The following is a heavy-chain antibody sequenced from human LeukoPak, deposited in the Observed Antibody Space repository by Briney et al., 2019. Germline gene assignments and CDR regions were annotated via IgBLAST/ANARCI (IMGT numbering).Heavy chain of an antibody. J-gene: IGHJ5*02. Sequence: PGGSLRLSCVASGFSFSSYEMNWVRQSPGKGLEWVSYISSSGSTTYYADSVKGRFTISRDNAKNSLYLQMNTLSAEDTAVYYCARGQQGGLATSRNSLDPWGQGTLVTVSS. D-gene: IGHD6-13*01. V-gene: IGHV3-48*03. CDR2: ISSSGSTT. CDR3: ARGQQGGLATSRNSLDP. CDR1: GFSFSSYE.